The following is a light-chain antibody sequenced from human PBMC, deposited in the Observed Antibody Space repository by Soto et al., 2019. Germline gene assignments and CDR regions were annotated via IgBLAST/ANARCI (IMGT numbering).Light chain of an antibody. CDR2: SND. V-gene: IGLV1-44*01. Sequence: VLTQAPSASGTPGQRVTISCSGSSSNIGSNTVSWYQQVPGTAPKLLIYSNDQRPSGVPDRFSGSKSGTSASLAIGGLQSEDEADYYCAAWDDSLNGWVFGGGTKVTVL. CDR3: AAWDDSLNGWV. CDR1: SSNIGSNT. J-gene: IGLJ3*02.